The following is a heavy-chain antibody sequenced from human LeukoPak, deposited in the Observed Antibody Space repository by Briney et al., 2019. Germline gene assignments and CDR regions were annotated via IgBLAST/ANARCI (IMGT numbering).Heavy chain of an antibody. CDR3: ARDPSGNLYFDY. CDR2: LHTGGRT. J-gene: IGHJ4*02. V-gene: IGHV3-53*01. Sequence: VRQAPGKGLEWVSVLHTGGRTFYADSVMGRFTISTDNSKNTLFLQMNSLRAEDTAVYYCARDPSGNLYFDYWGQGALVTVSS. D-gene: IGHD6-19*01.